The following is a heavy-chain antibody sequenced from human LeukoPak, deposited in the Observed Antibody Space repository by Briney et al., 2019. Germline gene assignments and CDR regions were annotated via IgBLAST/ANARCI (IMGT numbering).Heavy chain of an antibody. D-gene: IGHD5-18*01. Sequence: SETLSLTCTVSGGSISSYYWSWIRQPPGKGLEWIGYIYYSGSINYNPSLKSRVTISVGTSKNQFSLKLSSVTAADTAVYYCARHVYSYGPKYYFDYWGQGTLVTVSS. CDR3: ARHVYSYGPKYYFDY. V-gene: IGHV4-59*08. CDR1: GGSISSYY. CDR2: IYYSGSI. J-gene: IGHJ4*02.